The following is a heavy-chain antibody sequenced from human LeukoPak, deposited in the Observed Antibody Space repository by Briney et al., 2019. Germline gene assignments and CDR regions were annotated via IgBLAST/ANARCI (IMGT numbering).Heavy chain of an antibody. D-gene: IGHD1-26*01. J-gene: IGHJ4*02. V-gene: IGHV1-69*05. CDR1: GSTFSRSA. CDR2: VIPILGTT. CDR3: ARDDGSATMGFDS. Sequence: ASVEVSCKASGSTFSRSAISWVRQAPGQGLQWMGGVIPILGTTNYAQRFQDRVSITTDDSTSTSYMEFRSLRSVDTAVYYCARDDGSATMGFDSWGQGTLVTVSS.